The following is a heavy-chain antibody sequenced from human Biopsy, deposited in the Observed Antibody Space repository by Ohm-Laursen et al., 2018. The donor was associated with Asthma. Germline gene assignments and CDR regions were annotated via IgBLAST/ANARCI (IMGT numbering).Heavy chain of an antibody. D-gene: IGHD2-2*01. CDR3: ARGGLGYCSSTSCYQNYYYGMDV. Sequence: SLRLSCAASGFTFSSYGMHWVRQAPGEGPEWVAVIWHDGSNKYYADSVKGRFTISRDNSKNTLYLQMNSLRAEDTAVYYCARGGLGYCSSTSCYQNYYYGMDVWGQGTTVTVSS. V-gene: IGHV3-33*01. J-gene: IGHJ6*02. CDR1: GFTFSSYG. CDR2: IWHDGSNK.